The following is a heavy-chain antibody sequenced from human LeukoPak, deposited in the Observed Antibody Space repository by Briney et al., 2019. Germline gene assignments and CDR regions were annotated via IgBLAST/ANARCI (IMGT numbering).Heavy chain of an antibody. CDR1: GYTFTRYG. D-gene: IGHD6-13*01. J-gene: IGHJ4*02. Sequence: ASVNVSCKASGYTFTRYGISWVRQAPGQGLEWMGWISAYNGNTNYAQKLQGRVTMTTDTSTSTAYMELRSLRSDDTAVYYCGRADRIAAAGIPLTFDYWGQGTLVTVSS. CDR2: ISAYNGNT. CDR3: GRADRIAAAGIPLTFDY. V-gene: IGHV1-18*01.